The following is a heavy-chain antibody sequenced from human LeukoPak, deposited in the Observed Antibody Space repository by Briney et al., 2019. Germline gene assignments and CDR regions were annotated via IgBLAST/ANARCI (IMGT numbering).Heavy chain of an antibody. CDR3: ARQGMGVSTLNPRDFDY. D-gene: IGHD5/OR15-5a*01. Sequence: SETLSLTRTVSGGSISSSSYYWGWIRQPPGKGLEWIGSIYYSGSTYYNPSLKSRVTISVDTSKNQFSLKLSSVTAADTAVYCCARQGMGVSTLNPRDFDYWGQGTLVTVSS. J-gene: IGHJ4*02. V-gene: IGHV4-39*01. CDR1: GGSISSSSYY. CDR2: IYYSGST.